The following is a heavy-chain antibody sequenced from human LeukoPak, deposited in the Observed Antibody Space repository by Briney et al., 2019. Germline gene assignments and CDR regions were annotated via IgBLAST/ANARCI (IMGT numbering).Heavy chain of an antibody. J-gene: IGHJ4*02. CDR3: ASGSSSSPFDY. Sequence: ASVKVSFKASGCTFTSYGISWVRQAPGQGLEWMGWISAYNGNTNYAQKLQGRVTMTTDKSTSTAYMELRSLRSGDTAVYYCASGSSSSPFDYWGQGTLDTVSS. V-gene: IGHV1-18*01. CDR2: ISAYNGNT. CDR1: GCTFTSYG. D-gene: IGHD6-6*01.